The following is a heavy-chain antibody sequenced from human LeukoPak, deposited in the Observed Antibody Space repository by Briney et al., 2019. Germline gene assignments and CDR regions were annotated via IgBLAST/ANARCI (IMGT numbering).Heavy chain of an antibody. CDR1: GFTFSSYS. J-gene: IGHJ4*02. CDR3: ARERAYSGYEFDY. V-gene: IGHV3-21*01. CDR2: ISSSSSYI. Sequence: GGSLRLSCAASGFTFSSYSMNWVRQAPGEGLEWVSSISSSSSYIYYADSVKGRFTISRDNAKNSLYLQMNSLRAEDTAVYYCARERAYSGYEFDYWGQGTLVTVSS. D-gene: IGHD5-12*01.